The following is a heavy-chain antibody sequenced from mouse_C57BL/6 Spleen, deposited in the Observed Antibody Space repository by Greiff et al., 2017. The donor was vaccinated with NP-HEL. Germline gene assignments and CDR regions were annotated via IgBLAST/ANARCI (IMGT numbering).Heavy chain of an antibody. CDR2: IYPRSGNT. CDR3: ARMGYDGYYEKGYFDY. Sequence: QVQLKESGAELARPGASVKLSCKASGYTFTSYGISWVKQRTGQGLEWIGEIYPRSGNTYYNEKFKGKATLTADKSSSTAYMELRSLTSEDSAVYFCARMGYDGYYEKGYFDYWGQGTTLTVSS. D-gene: IGHD2-3*01. V-gene: IGHV1-81*01. CDR1: GYTFTSYG. J-gene: IGHJ2*01.